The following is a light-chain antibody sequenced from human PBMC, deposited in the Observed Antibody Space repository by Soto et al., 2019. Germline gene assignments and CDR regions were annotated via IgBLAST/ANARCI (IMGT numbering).Light chain of an antibody. CDR3: QSYDNSLSGLYV. Sequence: QSALTQPASVSGSPGQSITISCTGTSSDVGGYKYVSWYQLHPGKAPKLMIYEVSNRPSGVPDRFSGSKSGTSASLAITGLQAEDEADYYCQSYDNSLSGLYVFGAGTKVTVL. V-gene: IGLV2-14*01. CDR1: SSDVGGYKY. CDR2: EVS. J-gene: IGLJ1*01.